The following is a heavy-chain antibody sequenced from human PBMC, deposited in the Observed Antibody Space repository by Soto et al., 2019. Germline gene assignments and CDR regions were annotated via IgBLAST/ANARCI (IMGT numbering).Heavy chain of an antibody. CDR1: GFTFSSHG. D-gene: IGHD5-12*01. CDR3: ARATEKYFDY. CDR2: ISFDGSYN. Sequence: QVQLVESGGGVVQPGRSLRLSCAASGFTFSSHGMRWVRQAPGKGLEWVAVISFDGSYNNFIDSVKGRFTISRDDSKNTLYLQMNSLRAEDTALYYCARATEKYFDYWGQGTLVTVSS. J-gene: IGHJ4*02. V-gene: IGHV3-30*03.